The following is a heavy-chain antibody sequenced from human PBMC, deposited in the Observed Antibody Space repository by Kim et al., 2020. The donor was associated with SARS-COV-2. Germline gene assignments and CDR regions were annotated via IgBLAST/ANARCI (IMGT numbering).Heavy chain of an antibody. V-gene: IGHV4-34*01. CDR3: ATKGTGLAAGFDY. D-gene: IGHD6-13*01. Sequence: YNPSLQSRVIILVDTSKTQFSLKLTSVTAADTAIYYCATKGTGLAAGFDYWGQGTLVTVSS. J-gene: IGHJ4*02.